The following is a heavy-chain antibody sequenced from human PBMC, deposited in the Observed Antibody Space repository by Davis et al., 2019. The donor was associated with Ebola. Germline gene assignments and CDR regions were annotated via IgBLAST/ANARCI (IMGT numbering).Heavy chain of an antibody. J-gene: IGHJ6*02. V-gene: IGHV3-23*03. CDR1: GFTFDDYV. D-gene: IGHD2-2*01. Sequence: GESLKISCAASGFTFDDYVMHWVRQGPGKGLEWVSVIYGGGSGRTYYEDSMKGRFTISRDRAKNLLYLQVSSLRVDDTAVYYCARDPGCTTTNCYAGYGLDVWGQGTTVTVSS. CDR3: ARDPGCTTTNCYAGYGLDV. CDR2: IYGGGSGRT.